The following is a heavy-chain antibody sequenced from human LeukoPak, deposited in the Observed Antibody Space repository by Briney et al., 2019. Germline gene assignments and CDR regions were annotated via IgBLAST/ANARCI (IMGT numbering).Heavy chain of an antibody. J-gene: IGHJ4*02. V-gene: IGHV3-30-3*01. Sequence: GRSLRLSCAASGFTFSSYAMHWVRQAPGKGLEWVAVISYDGSNKYYADSVKGRFTISRDNSKNTLYLQMNSLRAEDTAVYYCARDLGQYGSGSPLDYWGQGTLVTVSS. CDR1: GFTFSSYA. D-gene: IGHD3-10*01. CDR3: ARDLGQYGSGSPLDY. CDR2: ISYDGSNK.